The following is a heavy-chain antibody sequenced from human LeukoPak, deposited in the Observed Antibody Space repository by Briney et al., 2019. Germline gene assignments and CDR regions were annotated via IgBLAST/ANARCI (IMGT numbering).Heavy chain of an antibody. CDR2: IKSKTDGGTT. Sequence: PGGSLRLSCAASGFTFSNAWMSWVRQAPGKGLEWVGRIKSKTDGGTTDYAAPVKGRFTISRDDSKNTLYLQMNSLKTEDTAVYYCTTGGWEYELRSDYWGQGTLVTVSS. V-gene: IGHV3-15*01. CDR1: GFTFSNAW. CDR3: TTGGWEYELRSDY. D-gene: IGHD1-26*01. J-gene: IGHJ4*02.